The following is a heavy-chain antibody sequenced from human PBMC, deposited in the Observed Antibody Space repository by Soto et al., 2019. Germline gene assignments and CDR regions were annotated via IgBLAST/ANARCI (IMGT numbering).Heavy chain of an antibody. CDR1: GGSISGYY. D-gene: IGHD5-18*01. CDR2: IFYSGST. Sequence: PSETLSLTCIVSGGSISGYYWSWIRQPPGKGLEWIGYIFYSGSTNYNPSLKSRLTISVDTSKNQFSLKLSSVTAADTAVYYCARNVDTAMLTYYFDYWGQGTLVTVSS. V-gene: IGHV4-59*08. CDR3: ARNVDTAMLTYYFDY. J-gene: IGHJ4*02.